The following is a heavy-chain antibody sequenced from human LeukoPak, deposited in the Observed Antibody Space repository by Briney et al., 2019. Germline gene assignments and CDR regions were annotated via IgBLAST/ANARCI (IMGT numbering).Heavy chain of an antibody. Sequence: PSETLSLTCAVSGGSISSSDWWSWVRQPPGRGLEWIGYIWRSDHTNYNPSLKSRVTMSLDKSKNQFSLKLSSVTAADTAVYYCARDPHCSSTNCPFDLWGQGTLVTVSS. CDR3: ARDPHCSSTNCPFDL. CDR1: GGSISSSDW. CDR2: IWRSDHT. D-gene: IGHD2-2*01. V-gene: IGHV4-4*02. J-gene: IGHJ4*02.